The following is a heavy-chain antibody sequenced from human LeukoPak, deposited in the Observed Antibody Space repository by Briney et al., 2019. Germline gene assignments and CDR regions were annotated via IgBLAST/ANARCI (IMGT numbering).Heavy chain of an antibody. CDR3: ARDRGDSSGWKKGYFDY. CDR1: GLTFSSYS. D-gene: IGHD6-19*01. Sequence: PGGSLRLSCAASGLTFSSYSMNWVRQAPGRGLEWVSSIRFTGSYIYYADSVKGRFTISRDDAKNLLSLQMISLRAEDTAVYYCARDRGDSSGWKKGYFDYWGQGTLVTVSS. J-gene: IGHJ4*02. CDR2: IRFTGSYI. V-gene: IGHV3-21*01.